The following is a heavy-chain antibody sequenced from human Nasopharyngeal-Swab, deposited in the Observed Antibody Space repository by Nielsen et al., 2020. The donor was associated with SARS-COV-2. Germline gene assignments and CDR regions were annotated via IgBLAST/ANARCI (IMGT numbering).Heavy chain of an antibody. CDR3: AHTDTAMVTGLLPDY. D-gene: IGHD5-18*01. CDR2: IFWVDDK. Sequence: SGPTLVQPTQTFTLICTFSGFSLSADGVGVGWIRSAPGKALEWAAFIFWVDDKRYSPSLKTRLTITKDTSKNQVVLTMTNVGPMDKATYYCAHTDTAMVTGLLPDYWGQGTLVTVPS. CDR1: GFSLSADGVG. J-gene: IGHJ4*02. V-gene: IGHV2-5*02.